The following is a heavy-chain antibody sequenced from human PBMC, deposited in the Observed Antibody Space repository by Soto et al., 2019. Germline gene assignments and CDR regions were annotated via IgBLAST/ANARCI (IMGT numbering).Heavy chain of an antibody. J-gene: IGHJ6*03. D-gene: IGHD1-7*01. CDR3: AREGLQNWNYGGRYYYYYYYMDV. Sequence: GGSLRLSCAASGFTFSDYYMSWIRQAPGKGLEWVSYISSSGSTIYYADSVKGRFTISRDNAKNSLYLQMNSLRAEDTAVYYCAREGLQNWNYGGRYYYYYYYMDVWGKGTTVTVSS. V-gene: IGHV3-11*01. CDR2: ISSSGSTI. CDR1: GFTFSDYY.